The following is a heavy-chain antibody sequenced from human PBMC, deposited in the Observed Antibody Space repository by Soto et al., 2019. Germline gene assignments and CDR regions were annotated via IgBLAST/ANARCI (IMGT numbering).Heavy chain of an antibody. CDR1: GFSLTTSGVG. CDR3: AHRHRVGPLTDGFDF. J-gene: IGHJ4*02. CDR2: IYSNDHK. Sequence: QITLKESGPTLVKPTQTLTLTCTFSGFSLTTSGVGVGWIRQPPGKALEWIAVIYSNDHKRYNSSLESRVSINKDTFKSRMVITMSHMDSADTATYFCAHRHRVGPLTDGFDFWSQETLVTVTS. V-gene: IGHV2-5*01. D-gene: IGHD2-15*01.